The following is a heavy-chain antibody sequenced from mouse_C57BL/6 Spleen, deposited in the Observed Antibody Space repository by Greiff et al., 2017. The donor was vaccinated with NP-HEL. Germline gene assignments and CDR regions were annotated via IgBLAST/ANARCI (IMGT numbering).Heavy chain of an antibody. J-gene: IGHJ4*01. CDR2: ISDGGSYT. CDR1: GFTFSSYA. V-gene: IGHV5-4*01. CDR3: ARDESHYYAMDY. Sequence: EVQLVESGGGLVKPGGSLKLSCAASGFTFSSYAMSWVRQTPEKRLEWVATISDGGSYTYYPDNVKGRVTISRDNAKNNLYLQMSHLKSEDTAMYYCARDESHYYAMDYWGQGTSVTVSS.